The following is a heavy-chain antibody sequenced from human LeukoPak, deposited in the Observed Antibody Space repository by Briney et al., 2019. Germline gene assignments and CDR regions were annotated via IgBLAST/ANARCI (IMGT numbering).Heavy chain of an antibody. CDR3: ARAQARGAFSSQYYFDY. D-gene: IGHD1-26*01. CDR1: GGSISSGGYY. J-gene: IGHJ4*02. V-gene: IGHV4-31*03. CDR2: IYYSGST. Sequence: SETLPLTCTVSGGSISSGGYYWSWIRQPPGKGLEWIGYIYYSGSTYYNPSLKSRVTISVDTSKNQFSLKLSSVTAADTAVYYCARAQARGAFSSQYYFDYWGQGTLVTVSS.